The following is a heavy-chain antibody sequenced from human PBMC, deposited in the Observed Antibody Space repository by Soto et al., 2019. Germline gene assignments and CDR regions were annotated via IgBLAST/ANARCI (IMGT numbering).Heavy chain of an antibody. D-gene: IGHD3-16*01. V-gene: IGHV4-34*01. Sequence: SETLSLTCAVYGGSFSTYYWSWIRQPPGEGLEWIGEINHSGRTNYNPSLKSRVTISVDTSKKQFSLKLTSVTAADTAVYYCARARWDYWGQGALVTVSS. J-gene: IGHJ4*02. CDR2: INHSGRT. CDR1: GGSFSTYY. CDR3: ARARWDY.